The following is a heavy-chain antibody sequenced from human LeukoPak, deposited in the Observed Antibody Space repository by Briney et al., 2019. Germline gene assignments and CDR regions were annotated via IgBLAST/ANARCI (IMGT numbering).Heavy chain of an antibody. V-gene: IGHV4-4*09. CDR2: IYTSGST. CDR3: ATRIVGAKKAFDI. J-gene: IGHJ3*02. D-gene: IGHD1-26*01. Sequence: SETLSLTCTVSGGSISSYYWSWIRQPPGKGLEWIEYIYTSGSTNYNPSLKSRVTISVDTSKNQFSLKLSSGTAADTAVYYCATRIVGAKKAFDIWGQGTMVTVSS. CDR1: GGSISSYY.